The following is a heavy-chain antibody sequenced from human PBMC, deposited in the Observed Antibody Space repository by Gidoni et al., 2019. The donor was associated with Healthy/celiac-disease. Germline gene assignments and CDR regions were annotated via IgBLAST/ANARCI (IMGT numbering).Heavy chain of an antibody. D-gene: IGHD6-6*01. CDR2: IKHCGRT. Sequence: QVQLQQWGAGLLKPSETLSLTGAVYGGSFSGYSWSWIRQPPGKGLEWIGEIKHCGRTTYNPSLKSRVTISVDTSKNQFSRKLSSVTAADTAVYYCARGRMGYSSSRRVYYGMDVWGQGTTVTVSS. V-gene: IGHV4-34*01. CDR1: GGSFSGYS. J-gene: IGHJ6*02. CDR3: ARGRMGYSSSRRVYYGMDV.